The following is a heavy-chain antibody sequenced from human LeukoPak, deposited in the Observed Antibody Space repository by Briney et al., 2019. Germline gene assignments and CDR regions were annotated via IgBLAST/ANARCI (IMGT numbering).Heavy chain of an antibody. J-gene: IGHJ4*02. CDR3: ARDSRAKYSSGWYSDY. Sequence: SETLSLTCTVSGGSISSGSYYWGWIRQPPGKGLEWIGSIYYSGSTYYNPSLKSRVTISVDTSKNQFSLKLSSVTAADTAVYYCARDSRAKYSSGWYSDYWGQGTLVTVSS. V-gene: IGHV4-39*07. CDR2: IYYSGST. D-gene: IGHD6-19*01. CDR1: GGSISSGSYY.